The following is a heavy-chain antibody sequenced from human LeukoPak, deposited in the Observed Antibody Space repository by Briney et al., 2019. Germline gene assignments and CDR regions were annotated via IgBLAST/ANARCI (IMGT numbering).Heavy chain of an antibody. D-gene: IGHD4-23*01. Sequence: SETLSLTCAVSGGSISSSSYYWGWIRQPPGKGLEWIGSIYYSGSTYYNPSLKSRVTISVDTSKNQFSLKLSSVTAADTAVYYCARQNYGGKPGAFDIWGQGTMVTVSS. V-gene: IGHV4-39*01. CDR1: GGSISSSSYY. CDR2: IYYSGST. J-gene: IGHJ3*02. CDR3: ARQNYGGKPGAFDI.